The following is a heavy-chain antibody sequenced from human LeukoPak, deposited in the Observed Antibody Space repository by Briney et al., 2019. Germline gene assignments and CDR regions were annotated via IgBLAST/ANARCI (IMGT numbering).Heavy chain of an antibody. CDR1: GGTFSSYA. CDR3: ARAPFYYGSGSYAVDY. Sequence: GASVKVSCKASGGTFSSYAINWVRQAPGQGLEWMGGIIPIFGTANYAQKFQGRVTITTDESTSTAYMELSSLRSEDTAVYYCARAPFYYGSGSYAVDYWGQGTLVTVSS. J-gene: IGHJ4*02. V-gene: IGHV1-69*05. D-gene: IGHD3-10*01. CDR2: IIPIFGTA.